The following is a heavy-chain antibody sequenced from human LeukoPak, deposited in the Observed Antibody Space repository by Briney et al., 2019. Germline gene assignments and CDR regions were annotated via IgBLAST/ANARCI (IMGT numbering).Heavy chain of an antibody. J-gene: IGHJ4*02. D-gene: IGHD3-3*01. CDR1: GFTFSNAW. V-gene: IGHV3-23*01. CDR3: AKANSITIFGVISPVDY. Sequence: GGSLRLSCAASGFTFSNAWMSWVRQAPGKGLEWVSTISDSGDNTYYADSVKGRFTISRDNSKNTLYLQMNGLRAEDTAVYYCAKANSITIFGVISPVDYWGQGTLATVSS. CDR2: ISDSGDNT.